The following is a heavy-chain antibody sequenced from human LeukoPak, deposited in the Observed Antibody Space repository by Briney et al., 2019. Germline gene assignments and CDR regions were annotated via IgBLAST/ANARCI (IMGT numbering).Heavy chain of an antibody. D-gene: IGHD2-2*01. CDR1: GGSISSYY. V-gene: IGHV4-4*07. J-gene: IGHJ4*02. Sequence: SETLSLTCTVSGGSISSYYWSWIRRPAGKGLEWIGRIYTSGSTNYNPSLKSRVTISVDTSKNQFSLKLSSVTAADTAVYYCARGQGDIVVVPAAIYYFDYWGQGTLVTVSS. CDR3: ARGQGDIVVVPAAIYYFDY. CDR2: IYTSGST.